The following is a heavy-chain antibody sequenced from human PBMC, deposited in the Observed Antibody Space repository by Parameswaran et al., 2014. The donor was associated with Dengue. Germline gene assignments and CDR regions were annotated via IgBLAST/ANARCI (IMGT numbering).Heavy chain of an antibody. CDR3: ARVGSSSSRHAYDY. J-gene: IGHJ4*02. Sequence: VRQMPGKGLEWMGWMNPNSGNTGYAQKFQGRVTMTRNTSISTAYMELSSLRSEDTAVYYCARVGSSSSRHAYDYWGQGTLVTVSS. CDR2: MNPNSGNT. V-gene: IGHV1-8*01. D-gene: IGHD6-13*01.